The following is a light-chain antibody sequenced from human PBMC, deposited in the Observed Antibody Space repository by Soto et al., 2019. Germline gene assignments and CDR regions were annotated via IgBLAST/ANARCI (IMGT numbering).Light chain of an antibody. CDR3: QQYNSYSWT. J-gene: IGKJ1*01. CDR2: KAS. CDR1: QSITNW. V-gene: IGKV1-5*03. Sequence: EIQMTQSPSTLSASVGDRVTITCRASQSITNWLAWYQQKPGKAPKLLIYKASSLESGVPSRFSGSGSGTEFTLTISSLQPDDFATYYCQQYNSYSWTFGQGTKVDIK.